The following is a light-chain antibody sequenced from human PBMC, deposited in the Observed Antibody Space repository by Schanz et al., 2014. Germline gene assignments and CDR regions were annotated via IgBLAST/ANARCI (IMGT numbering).Light chain of an antibody. CDR3: QQYGSSPLSLT. J-gene: IGKJ4*01. CDR1: QSLSSS. CDR2: AAS. Sequence: EILLTQSPVTLSLSPGERATLSCRASQSLSSSFAWYQQKPGQAPRLLIYAASTRATGVPARFSGSGSGTEFTLTISRLEPEDFAVYYCQQYGSSPLSLTFGGGTKVEIK. V-gene: IGKV3-20*01.